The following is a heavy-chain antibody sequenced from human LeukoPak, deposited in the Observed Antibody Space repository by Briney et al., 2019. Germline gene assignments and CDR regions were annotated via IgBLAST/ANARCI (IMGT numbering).Heavy chain of an antibody. CDR1: GGSFNDYY. V-gene: IGHV4-34*01. CDR3: ARGGYSSGWLLP. Sequence: PSETLSLTCAVYGGSFNDYYWNWIRQPPGKGLEWIGEINLRGSTTYNPSLKSRVTISLDESKNQFSLTLSSVTAADTAVYYCARGGYSSGWLLPWGQGTLVTVSS. J-gene: IGHJ5*02. CDR2: INLRGST. D-gene: IGHD6-19*01.